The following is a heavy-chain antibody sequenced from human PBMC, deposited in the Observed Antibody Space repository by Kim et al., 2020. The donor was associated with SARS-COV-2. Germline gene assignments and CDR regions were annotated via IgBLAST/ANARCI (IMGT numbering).Heavy chain of an antibody. J-gene: IGHJ6*02. CDR2: ISAYNGNT. CDR1: GYTFTSYG. CDR3: AASRITMVRGAPGPLSPYGMDV. D-gene: IGHD3-10*01. Sequence: ASVKVSCKASGYTFTSYGISWVRQAPGQGLEWMGWISAYNGNTNYAQKLQGRVTMTTDTSTSTAYMELRSLRSDDTAVYYCAASRITMVRGAPGPLSPYGMDVWGQGTTVTVSS. V-gene: IGHV1-18*01.